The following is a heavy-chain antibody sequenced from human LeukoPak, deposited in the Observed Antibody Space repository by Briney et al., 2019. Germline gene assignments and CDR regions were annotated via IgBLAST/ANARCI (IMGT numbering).Heavy chain of an antibody. D-gene: IGHD3-10*01. J-gene: IGHJ3*02. CDR2: IIPIFGTA. V-gene: IGHV1-69*01. CDR1: GGTFSSYA. CDR3: ALRITMVRGVIHAFDI. Sequence: SVKVSCKASGGTFSSYAISWVRQAPGQGLEWMGGIIPIFGTANYAQKFQGRVTITADESTSTAYMELSSPRSEDTAVYYCALRITMVRGVIHAFDIWGQGTMVTVSS.